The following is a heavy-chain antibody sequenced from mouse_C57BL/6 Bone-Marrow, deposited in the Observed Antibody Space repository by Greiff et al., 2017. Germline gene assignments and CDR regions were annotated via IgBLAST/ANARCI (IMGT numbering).Heavy chain of an antibody. V-gene: IGHV2-6-1*01. Sequence: QVQLKQSGPGLVAPSQSLSITCTVSGFSLTSYGVHWVRQPPGKGLEWLVVIWSDGSTTYNSALNSRLSISKDNSKSQVFLKMNSLQTDDTAMYYCARQAGSSYPRYYAMDYWGQGTSVTVSS. CDR2: IWSDGST. D-gene: IGHD1-1*01. CDR3: ARQAGSSYPRYYAMDY. J-gene: IGHJ4*01. CDR1: GFSLTSYG.